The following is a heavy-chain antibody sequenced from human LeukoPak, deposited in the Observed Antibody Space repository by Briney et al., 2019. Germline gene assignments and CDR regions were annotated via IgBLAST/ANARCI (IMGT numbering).Heavy chain of an antibody. CDR1: GFSFSSYW. D-gene: IGHD2-15*01. J-gene: IGHJ4*01. V-gene: IGHV3-7*01. CDR2: INQETSET. Sequence: GGSLRLSCAASGFSFSSYWMSWVRQAPGKGPEWVANINQETSETYYVDSVRGRFTISRDNAERSLHLQMNSLRVDDTAVYYCAREVDRAFGYWGQERWSPSPQ. CDR3: AREVDRAFGY.